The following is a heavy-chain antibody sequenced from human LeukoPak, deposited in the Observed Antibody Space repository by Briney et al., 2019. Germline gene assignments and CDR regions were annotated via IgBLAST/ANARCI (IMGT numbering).Heavy chain of an antibody. CDR1: GGSVGSSGYY. CDR2: IYHSGST. Sequence: PSETLSLTCTVSGGSVGSSGYYWGWIRQPPGKGLEWIGYIYHSGSTYYNPSLKSRVTISVDRSKNQFSLKLSSVTAADTAVYYCARAAPRYCSGGSCPAYNWFDPWGQGTLVTVSS. V-gene: IGHV4-30-2*01. D-gene: IGHD2-15*01. CDR3: ARAAPRYCSGGSCPAYNWFDP. J-gene: IGHJ5*02.